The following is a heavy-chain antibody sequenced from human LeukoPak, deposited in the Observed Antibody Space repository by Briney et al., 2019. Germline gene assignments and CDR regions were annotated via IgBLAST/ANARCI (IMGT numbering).Heavy chain of an antibody. D-gene: IGHD2-8*01. V-gene: IGHV3-23*01. CDR1: GLIFSNYA. CDR3: AKDPNGDYIGAFDA. CDR2: ITGNSGTT. Sequence: GGSLRLSCAASGLIFSNYAMTWVRQAPGKGLEWVSSITGNSGTTKYADSVKGRFTMSRDNSRNTLYLQMDSLRAEDTAVYYCAKDPNGDYIGAFDAWGPGTMVIVPS. J-gene: IGHJ3*01.